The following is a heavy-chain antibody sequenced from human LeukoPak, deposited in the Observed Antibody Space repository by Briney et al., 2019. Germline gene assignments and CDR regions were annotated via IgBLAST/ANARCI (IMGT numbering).Heavy chain of an antibody. V-gene: IGHV3-66*01. D-gene: IGHD4-23*01. CDR1: GFTVSSNY. CDR3: ARDRIYGGNSGALDI. Sequence: PGGSLRLSCAASGFTVSSNYMSWVRQAPGKGLEWVSILYSGGDTYYADSVKGRFTISRDNSKNTLYLQMNSLRAEDTAVYYCARDRIYGGNSGALDIWGQGTMVTVSS. J-gene: IGHJ3*02. CDR2: LYSGGDT.